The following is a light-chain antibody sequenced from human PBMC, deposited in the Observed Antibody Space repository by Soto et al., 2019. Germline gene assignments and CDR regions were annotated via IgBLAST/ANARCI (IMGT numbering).Light chain of an antibody. Sequence: EIVMTQSPATLSVSPGERATLSCRASQSISSKLGWYQQKPGQAPRLLIYGASTRATDIPTRFSGSGSGTDFTLTISSLQSEDFAVYHCQQYNNWPRTFGQGTKVDIK. V-gene: IGKV3-15*01. CDR2: GAS. J-gene: IGKJ1*01. CDR1: QSISSK. CDR3: QQYNNWPRT.